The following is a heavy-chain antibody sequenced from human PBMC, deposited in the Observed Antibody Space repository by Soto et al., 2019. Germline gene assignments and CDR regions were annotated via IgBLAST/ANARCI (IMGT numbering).Heavy chain of an antibody. Sequence: ASVKVSCKXSGYTFTTYYMHWVRQAPGQGLEWMGIINPSSGGTTYAQKFQGRVTMTGDTSTSTVYMELSSLRSEDTAMYYCAREGHCGGDCYPDSWGQGTLVTVSS. CDR3: AREGHCGGDCYPDS. D-gene: IGHD2-21*02. CDR1: GYTFTTYY. J-gene: IGHJ4*02. CDR2: INPSSGGT. V-gene: IGHV1-46*01.